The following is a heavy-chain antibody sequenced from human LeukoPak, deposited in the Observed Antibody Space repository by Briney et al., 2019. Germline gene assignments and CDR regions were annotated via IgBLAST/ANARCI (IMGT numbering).Heavy chain of an antibody. Sequence: SETLSLTCTVSGGSISSYYWGWIRQPPGKGLEWIRYIYYSGSTNYNPSLKSRVTISVDTSKNQFSLKLSSVTAADTAVYYCARGPIFIAVAMFDYWGQGTLVTVSS. CDR2: IYYSGST. J-gene: IGHJ4*02. D-gene: IGHD6-19*01. CDR3: ARGPIFIAVAMFDY. CDR1: GGSISSYY. V-gene: IGHV4-59*12.